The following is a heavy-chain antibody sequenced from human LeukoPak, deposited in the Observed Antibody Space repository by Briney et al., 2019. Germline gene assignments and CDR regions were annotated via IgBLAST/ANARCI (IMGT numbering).Heavy chain of an antibody. V-gene: IGHV5-51*01. J-gene: IGHJ3*02. CDR3: ARQVVRGAIRPLEDASDI. Sequence: SGESLKISCKGSGYSFTSYWIGWVRQMPGKGLEWMGIIYPGDSDTRYSPSFQGQVTISADKSISTASLQWSSLKASDTAMYYCARQVVRGAIRPLEDASDIWGQGTMVTVSS. D-gene: IGHD3-10*01. CDR1: GYSFTSYW. CDR2: IYPGDSDT.